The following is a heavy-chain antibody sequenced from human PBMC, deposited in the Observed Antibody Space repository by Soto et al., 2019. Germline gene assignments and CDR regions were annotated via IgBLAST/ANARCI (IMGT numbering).Heavy chain of an antibody. CDR3: ARSDGRY. CDR1: GGSISSYY. CDR2: VHHSWGS. V-gene: IGHV4-59*01. J-gene: IGHJ4*02. Sequence: SETLSLTCTVSGGSISSYYWSWFRQSPGKRMEWIGYVHHSWGSSYNPSLQSRVAISLDTSKSQFSLMVTSVTAADTAVYYCARSDGRYWGQGTLVTVSS.